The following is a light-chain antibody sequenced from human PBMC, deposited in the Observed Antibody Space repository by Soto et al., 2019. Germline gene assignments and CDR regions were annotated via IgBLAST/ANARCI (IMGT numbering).Light chain of an antibody. CDR3: QEYENFSPWT. CDR1: QRIDTW. CDR2: KAT. J-gene: IGKJ1*01. Sequence: DIQMTQSPSIVSASVGDRVTITCRASQRIDTWLAWYQQKPGTAPKLLIYKATTLHSGVPSRFSGSGSGTEFSLAISSLEPDDFATYYCQEYENFSPWTFGQGTKVE. V-gene: IGKV1-5*03.